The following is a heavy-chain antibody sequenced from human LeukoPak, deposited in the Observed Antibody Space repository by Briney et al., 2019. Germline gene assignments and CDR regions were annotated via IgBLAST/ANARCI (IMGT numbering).Heavy chain of an antibody. CDR1: GSSFSHAW. D-gene: IGHD6-19*01. CDR3: TTSPQWLEN. Sequence: PGGSLRLSCAASGSSFSHAWMTWGRQAPGKGLEWIGRIQSETDGGTTDYAAPVKGRFTISRDDSKNMLYLQMNSLKNEDTAVYYCTTSPQWLENWGQGTLVTVSP. V-gene: IGHV3-15*01. CDR2: IQSETDGGTT. J-gene: IGHJ4*02.